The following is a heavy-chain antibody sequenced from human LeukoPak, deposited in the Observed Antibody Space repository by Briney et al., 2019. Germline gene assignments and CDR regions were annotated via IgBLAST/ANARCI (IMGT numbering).Heavy chain of an antibody. CDR1: GYTFGTYG. V-gene: IGHV1-18*01. Sequence: ASVKVSCKASGYTFGTYGINWVRQAPGQGLEWMGWISAYNGNTNYAQKLQGRVTMTTDTSTSTAYMELRSLRSDDTAVYYCARDYYYGSGSYSTDYYGMDVWGQGTTVTVSS. J-gene: IGHJ6*02. CDR3: ARDYYYGSGSYSTDYYGMDV. CDR2: ISAYNGNT. D-gene: IGHD3-10*01.